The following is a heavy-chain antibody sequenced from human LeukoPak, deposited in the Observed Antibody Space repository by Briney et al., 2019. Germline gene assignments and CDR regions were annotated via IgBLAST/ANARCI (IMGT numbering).Heavy chain of an antibody. Sequence: ASLKVSCKASGYTFTGNYIHWVRQAPGQGLEWMGWINPNSGGTNYAQKFQGRVTMTRDTSISTAYMELSRLRSDDTAVYYCARGRLRQQLGLDPWGQGTLVTVSS. CDR3: ARGRLRQQLGLDP. V-gene: IGHV1-2*02. D-gene: IGHD6-13*01. CDR1: GYTFTGNY. J-gene: IGHJ5*02. CDR2: INPNSGGT.